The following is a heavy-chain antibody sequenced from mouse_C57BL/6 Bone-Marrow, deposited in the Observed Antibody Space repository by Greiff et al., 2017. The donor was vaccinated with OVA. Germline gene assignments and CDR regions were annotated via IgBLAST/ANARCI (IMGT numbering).Heavy chain of an antibody. Sequence: QVHVKQSGPGLVQPSQSLSITCTVSGFSLTSYGVHWVRQSPGKGLEWLGVIWSGGSTDYNAAFISRLSISKDNSKSQVFFKMNSLQADDTAIYYCASPYGSSYDFDVWGTGTTVTVSS. V-gene: IGHV2-2*01. J-gene: IGHJ1*03. D-gene: IGHD1-1*01. CDR2: IWSGGST. CDR1: GFSLTSYG. CDR3: ASPYGSSYDFDV.